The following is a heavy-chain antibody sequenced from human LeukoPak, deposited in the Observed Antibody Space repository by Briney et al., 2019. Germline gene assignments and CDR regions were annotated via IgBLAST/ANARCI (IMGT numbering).Heavy chain of an antibody. V-gene: IGHV3-23*01. CDR2: ISGSGGST. CDR3: AVHYDSSGYFDY. CDR1: GFTFGDYA. D-gene: IGHD3-22*01. Sequence: GGSLRLSCTASGFTFGDYAMSWVRQAPGKGLEWVSAISGSGGSTYYADSVKGRFTISRDNAKNSLYLQMNSLRAEDTAVYYCAVHYDSSGYFDYWGQGTLVTVSS. J-gene: IGHJ4*02.